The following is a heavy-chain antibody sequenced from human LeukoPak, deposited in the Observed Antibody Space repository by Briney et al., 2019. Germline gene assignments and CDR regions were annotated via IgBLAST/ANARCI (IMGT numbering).Heavy chain of an antibody. J-gene: IGHJ5*02. CDR2: IYYSGST. CDR1: GGSISSGVYY. V-gene: IGHV4-30-4*01. CDR3: ARGLPYCSSTSCHGIDP. D-gene: IGHD2-2*01. Sequence: SETLSPTCTVSGGSISSGVYYWSWIRQPPGKGLEWIGYIYYSGSTYYNPSLKSRVTISVDTSKNQFSLKLSSVTAADTAVYYCARGLPYCSSTSCHGIDPWGQGTLVTVSS.